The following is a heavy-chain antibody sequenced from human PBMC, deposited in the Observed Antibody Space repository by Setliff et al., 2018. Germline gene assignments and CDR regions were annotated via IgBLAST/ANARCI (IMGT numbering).Heavy chain of an antibody. V-gene: IGHV4-34*01. CDR2: IDHSGNT. CDR1: GGSFSGYY. CDR3: ARGYCSSSGCFFAGWFDP. D-gene: IGHD2-2*01. J-gene: IGHJ5*02. Sequence: SETLSLTCAVYGGSFSGYYWSWIRQPPGKGLEWIGEIDHSGNTNYNPSLKSRVTIFVDTSKNQFSLKLNSVTAADMAVYYCARGYCSSSGCFFAGWFDPWGQGTLVTVSS.